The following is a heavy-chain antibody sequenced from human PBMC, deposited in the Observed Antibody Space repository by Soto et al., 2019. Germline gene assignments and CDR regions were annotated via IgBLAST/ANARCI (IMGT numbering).Heavy chain of an antibody. J-gene: IGHJ3*01. CDR2: ISWYSGSI. V-gene: IGHV3-9*01. CDR1: GFSFDNYA. D-gene: IGHD6-13*01. CDR3: AKVQAAAAGYAFDL. Sequence: EVQLVESGGGLVQPGRSLRLSCAASGFSFDNYAMHWVRQAPGKGLEWVSGISWYSGSIGYADSVKGRFTISRDNAKNYLYLHMSRQGDEDTALYYCAKVQAAAAGYAFDLWGQGTIVTVSS.